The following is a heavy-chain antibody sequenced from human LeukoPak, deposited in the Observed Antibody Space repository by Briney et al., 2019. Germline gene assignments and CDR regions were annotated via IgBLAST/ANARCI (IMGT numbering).Heavy chain of an antibody. V-gene: IGHV3-7*01. D-gene: IGHD3-10*01. Sequence: GGSLRLSCVASGFTFSSYWMSWVRQAPGKGLEWVANIKQDGSEKYYVDSVKGRFTISRDNAKNSLYLQMNSLRAEDTAVYYCARDYYGSGTHDDYWGQGTLVTVSS. CDR3: ARDYYGSGTHDDY. CDR1: GFTFSSYW. CDR2: IKQDGSEK. J-gene: IGHJ4*02.